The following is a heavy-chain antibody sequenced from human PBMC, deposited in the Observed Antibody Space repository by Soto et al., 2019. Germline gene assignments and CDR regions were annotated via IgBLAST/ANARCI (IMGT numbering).Heavy chain of an antibody. CDR2: IIPILGIA. Sequence: QVQLVQSGAEVKKPGSSVKVSCKASGGTFSSYTISWVRQAPGQGLEWMGRIIPILGIANYAQKFQGRVTITADKSTSTAYMELSSLRSEDTAVYYWARCGSTSCYAGISWFDPWGQGTLVTVSS. D-gene: IGHD2-2*01. V-gene: IGHV1-69*02. CDR1: GGTFSSYT. J-gene: IGHJ5*02. CDR3: ARCGSTSCYAGISWFDP.